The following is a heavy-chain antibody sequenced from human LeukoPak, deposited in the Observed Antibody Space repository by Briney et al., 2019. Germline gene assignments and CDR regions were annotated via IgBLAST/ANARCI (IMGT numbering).Heavy chain of an antibody. CDR3: AKDGLWFGESQYYFDY. V-gene: IGHV3-23*01. D-gene: IGHD3-10*01. Sequence: GGSLRLSCAASGFTFSSYAMSWVRQAPGEGLEWVSTISGNGATTYYADSVKGRFTISRDNSKNTLYLHLHSLRAEDTAIYYCAKDGLWFGESQYYFDYWGQGTLVTVA. CDR1: GFTFSSYA. CDR2: ISGNGATT. J-gene: IGHJ4*02.